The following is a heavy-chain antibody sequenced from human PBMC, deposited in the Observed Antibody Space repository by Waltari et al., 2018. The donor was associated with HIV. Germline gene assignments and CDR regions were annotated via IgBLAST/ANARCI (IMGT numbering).Heavy chain of an antibody. Sequence: QVQLVQSGAEVKKPGASVKVSCKASGYTFTSYGISWVRPAPGQGLEWMGWISAYNGNTNYAQKLQGRVTMTTHTSTSTAYMELKSLISDDTAVYYCAGAMRIDTAFVTQYFFDYWGQGTLVNVSS. J-gene: IGHJ4*02. V-gene: IGHV1-18*01. CDR1: GYTFTSYG. CDR2: ISAYNGNT. CDR3: AGAMRIDTAFVTQYFFDY. D-gene: IGHD5-18*01.